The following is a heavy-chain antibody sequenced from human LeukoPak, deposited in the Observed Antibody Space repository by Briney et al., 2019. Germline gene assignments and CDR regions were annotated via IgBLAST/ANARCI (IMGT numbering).Heavy chain of an antibody. Sequence: ASVKVSCKASGYTFSSFYIQWLRQAPGQGLEWMGTINPSGGSTNDALKFQDRVTMTRDMSTSTVYLELSSLRSDDTAVYYCARARYYDILTDYKGRGAFDIWGQGTMVTVSS. J-gene: IGHJ3*02. CDR1: GYTFSSFY. V-gene: IGHV1-46*01. D-gene: IGHD3-9*01. CDR2: INPSGGST. CDR3: ARARYYDILTDYKGRGAFDI.